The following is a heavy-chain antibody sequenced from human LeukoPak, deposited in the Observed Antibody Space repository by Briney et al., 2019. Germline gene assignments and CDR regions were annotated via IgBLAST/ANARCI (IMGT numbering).Heavy chain of an antibody. Sequence: GGSLRLSCAASGFTFSSYAMHWVRQAPGKGLEWVAVISYDGSNKYYADSVKGRFTISRDNSKNSLYLQMDSLRAEDTAIYYCTTDHVGATVEFDSWGQGTLVTVSS. V-gene: IGHV3-30*04. CDR3: TTDHVGATVEFDS. CDR1: GFTFSSYA. D-gene: IGHD1-26*01. CDR2: ISYDGSNK. J-gene: IGHJ4*02.